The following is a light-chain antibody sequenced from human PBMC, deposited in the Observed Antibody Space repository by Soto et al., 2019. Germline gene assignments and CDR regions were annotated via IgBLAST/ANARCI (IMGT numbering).Light chain of an antibody. CDR3: QQRSNWPFLT. CDR2: DTS. J-gene: IGKJ4*01. CDR1: QSVSTN. V-gene: IGKV3-11*01. Sequence: ELVMTQSPATLSVSTGARATLSCRASQSVSTNLAWYQQKPGQAPRLLIYDTSKRATDIPARFSGTESGTDFTLTIRCLEPEDFAVYDGQQRSNWPFLTFFGGTKVDIK.